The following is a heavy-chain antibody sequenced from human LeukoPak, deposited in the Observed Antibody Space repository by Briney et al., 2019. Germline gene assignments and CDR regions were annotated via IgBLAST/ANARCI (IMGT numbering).Heavy chain of an antibody. CDR1: GFSFSTYV. V-gene: IGHV3-21*01. CDR2: IGNTRSYI. CDR3: ARDIVVVPAAIVNAFDL. D-gene: IGHD2-2*02. Sequence: GGSLRLSCAASGFSFSTYVMNWVRPAPGKGLEWGSSIGNTRSYIFYAGSVKGRFTISRDNARNSLYLQMNSLRAEDTAVYYCARDIVVVPAAIVNAFDLWGQGTMVTVSS. J-gene: IGHJ3*01.